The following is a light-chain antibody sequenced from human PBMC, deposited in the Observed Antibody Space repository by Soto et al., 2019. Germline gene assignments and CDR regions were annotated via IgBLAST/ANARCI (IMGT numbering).Light chain of an antibody. CDR1: QSLLYSDGYNY. V-gene: IGKV2-28*01. CDR3: MQALQTPLT. Sequence: DLVMTQSPVSLPVTPGEPASITCRSSQSLLYSDGYNYLDWYLQKPGQSPQLLIYLGSNRASGDPDRFSGSGSGTDFTLKISRVEAEDVGVYYCMQALQTPLTFGGGTKVEIK. J-gene: IGKJ4*01. CDR2: LGS.